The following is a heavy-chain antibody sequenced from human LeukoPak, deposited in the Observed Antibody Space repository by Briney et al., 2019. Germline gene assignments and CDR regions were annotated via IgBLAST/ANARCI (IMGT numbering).Heavy chain of an antibody. D-gene: IGHD3-10*01. J-gene: IGHJ4*02. CDR1: AFTVTNGW. V-gene: IGHV3-15*01. CDR3: ITDEGLASWPMFSY. Sequence: GGSLRLSYAASAFTVTNGWLSSARQAPGKGLEWVGRIKSKSDGGTIDYAAPVEGRVTISRDDSKNMVYLQMNSLKTEDTAVYYCITDEGLASWPMFSYWGQGTQVTVSS. CDR2: IKSKSDGGTI.